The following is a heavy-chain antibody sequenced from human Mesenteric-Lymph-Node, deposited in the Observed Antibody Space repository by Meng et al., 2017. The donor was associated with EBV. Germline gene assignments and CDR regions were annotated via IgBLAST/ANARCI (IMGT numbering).Heavy chain of an antibody. Sequence: QVQIPQGGAGLLKPSETLSLTCAVYGGSFSGYHWSWIRQPPGKGLEWIGEINHTGSTNYNPSLKSRVTISVDTSKNQFSLKVSSVTAADTAVYYCARGRIFGVVIDWGQGTLVTVSS. V-gene: IGHV4-34*02. CDR1: GGSFSGYH. D-gene: IGHD3-3*01. CDR3: ARGRIFGVVID. J-gene: IGHJ4*02. CDR2: INHTGST.